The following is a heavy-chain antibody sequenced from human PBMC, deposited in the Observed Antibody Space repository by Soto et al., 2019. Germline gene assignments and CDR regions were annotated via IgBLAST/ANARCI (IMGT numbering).Heavy chain of an antibody. CDR1: GFTFSNYS. D-gene: IGHD3-9*01. CDR3: ARTHYDILTGWLYYFDY. CDR2: ISSGNSYI. J-gene: IGHJ4*02. V-gene: IGHV3-21*01. Sequence: GGSLRLSCAASGFTFSNYSMNWVRQAPGKGLEWVSSISSGNSYIYYADSVKGRFTISRDNAKNSLYLQMDSLRAEDSAVYYCARTHYDILTGWLYYFDYWGLGTLVTVSS.